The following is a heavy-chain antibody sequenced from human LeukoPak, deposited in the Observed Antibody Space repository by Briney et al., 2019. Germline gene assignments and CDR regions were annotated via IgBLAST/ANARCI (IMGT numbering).Heavy chain of an antibody. CDR2: IHHSGST. V-gene: IGHV4-4*02. CDR3: ARAPLYYYGSEGSSLDV. D-gene: IGHD3-10*01. CDR1: GGSISSRNW. Sequence: SGTLSLTCAVSGGSISSRNWWSWVRQPPGKGLEWIGEIHHSGSTNYNPSLKSRVTISVDKSKNQFSLKLSSVTAADTAVYYCARAPLYYYGSEGSSLDVWGKGTTVTISS. J-gene: IGHJ6*04.